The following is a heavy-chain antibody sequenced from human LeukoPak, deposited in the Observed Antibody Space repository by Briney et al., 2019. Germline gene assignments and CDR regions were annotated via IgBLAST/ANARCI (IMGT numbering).Heavy chain of an antibody. D-gene: IGHD3-9*01. CDR1: GGSISSYY. Sequence: PSETLSFTCTVSGGSISSYYWSWIRQPPGKGLEWIGYIYYSGSTNYNPSLKSRVTISVDTSKNQFSLKLSSVTAADTAVYYCARERNILTGYYDYWGQGTLVTVSS. CDR2: IYYSGST. V-gene: IGHV4-59*01. J-gene: IGHJ4*02. CDR3: ARERNILTGYYDY.